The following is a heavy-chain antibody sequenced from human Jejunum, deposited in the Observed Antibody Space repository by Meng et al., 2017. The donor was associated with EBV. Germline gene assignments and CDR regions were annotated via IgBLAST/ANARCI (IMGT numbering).Heavy chain of an antibody. D-gene: IGHD1-26*01. V-gene: IGHV3-15*01. CDR1: GVYFVTAW. Sequence: GLVGPXXXLRAXXXASGVYFVTAWMSWVRQATGKGLEWVGRIKSKTDGETTDYAAPVKGRFTISRDDSKNILYLQMNSLQKEDTAMYYCSGDIRSEWGFNYWGQGNLVTVSS. CDR2: IKSKTDGETT. CDR3: SGDIRSEWGFNY. J-gene: IGHJ4*02.